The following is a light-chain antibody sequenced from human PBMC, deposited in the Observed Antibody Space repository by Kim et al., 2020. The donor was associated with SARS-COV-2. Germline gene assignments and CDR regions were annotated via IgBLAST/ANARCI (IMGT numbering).Light chain of an antibody. J-gene: IGLJ1*01. CDR1: NIGSKS. CDR3: QVWDSSSDHKV. Sequence: PGKTARITCGGNNIGSKSVHWYQQKPGQAPVLVIYYDSDRPSGIPERFSGSNSGNTATLTISRVEAGDEADYYCQVWDSSSDHKVFGTGTKVTVL. V-gene: IGLV3-21*04. CDR2: YDS.